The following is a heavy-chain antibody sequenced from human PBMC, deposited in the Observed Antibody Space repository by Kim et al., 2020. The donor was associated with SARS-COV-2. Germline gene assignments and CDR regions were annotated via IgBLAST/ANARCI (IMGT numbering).Heavy chain of an antibody. J-gene: IGHJ4*02. CDR2: T. D-gene: IGHD3-10*01. CDR3: ARRGFGHDY. V-gene: IGHV3-7*01. Sequence: TSYVDSGKGRFTISRDNAENSLYLQVSSLRAEDTAVYYCARRGFGHDYWGQGTLVTVSS.